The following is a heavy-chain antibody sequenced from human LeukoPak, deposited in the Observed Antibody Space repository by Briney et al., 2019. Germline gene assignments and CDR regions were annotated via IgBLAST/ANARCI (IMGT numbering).Heavy chain of an antibody. V-gene: IGHV7-4-1*02. J-gene: IGHJ3*02. CDR1: GYTFTSYA. D-gene: IGHD4-17*01. Sequence: GASVKVSCKASGYTFTSYAMNWVRQAPGQGLEWVGWINTNTGNPTYAQGFTGRFVFSLDTSVSTAYLQISSLKAEDTAVYYCARDRANDYGDYEDAFDIWGQGTMVTVSS. CDR2: INTNTGNP. CDR3: ARDRANDYGDYEDAFDI.